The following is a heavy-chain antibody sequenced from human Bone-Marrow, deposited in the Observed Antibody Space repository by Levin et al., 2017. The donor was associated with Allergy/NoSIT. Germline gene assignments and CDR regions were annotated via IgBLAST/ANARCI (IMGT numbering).Heavy chain of an antibody. J-gene: IGHJ4*02. V-gene: IGHV3-30*18. Sequence: GGPLRLSCIASGFTFSSYGMHWVRQAPGKGLEWVAVISSDGRRTYYGDSVKGRFTISRDTSKNTVYLQMNGLRPEDTAVFYCANQAVAVNYFDHWGQGTRVTVSS. D-gene: IGHD6-19*01. CDR1: GFTFSSYG. CDR2: ISSDGRRT. CDR3: ANQAVAVNYFDH.